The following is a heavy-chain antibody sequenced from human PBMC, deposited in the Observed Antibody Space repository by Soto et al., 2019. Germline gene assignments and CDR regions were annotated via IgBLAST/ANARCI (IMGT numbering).Heavy chain of an antibody. Sequence: QVQLVQSGAEVKKPGSSVKVSCKASGGTFSSYTISWVRQAPGQGLEWMGRIIPILGIANYAQKFQGRVTITADKSTSTAYMELSSLRSEDTAVYYCARRITMVRGVMRSDAFDIWGQGTMVTVSS. CDR2: IIPILGIA. D-gene: IGHD3-10*01. J-gene: IGHJ3*02. CDR1: GGTFSSYT. CDR3: ARRITMVRGVMRSDAFDI. V-gene: IGHV1-69*02.